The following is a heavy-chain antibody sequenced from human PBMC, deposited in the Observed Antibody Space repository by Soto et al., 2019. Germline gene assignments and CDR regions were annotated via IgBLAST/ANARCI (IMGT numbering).Heavy chain of an antibody. CDR2: ITRSSSPI. Sequence: GGSLRLSCAASGFTFSSYSMNWGRQAPGKGLEWVSYITRSSSPIYYADSVKGRFTISRDNGKNSLYLQMNSLRDEDTAVYYCARLYTSGWYFDHWGQGTLVTVSS. J-gene: IGHJ4*02. D-gene: IGHD6-19*01. V-gene: IGHV3-48*02. CDR1: GFTFSSYS. CDR3: ARLYTSGWYFDH.